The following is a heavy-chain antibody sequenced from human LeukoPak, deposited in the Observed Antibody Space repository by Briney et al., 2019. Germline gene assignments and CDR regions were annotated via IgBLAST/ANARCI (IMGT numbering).Heavy chain of an antibody. Sequence: GGSLRLSCAASGFSFGSYALSWVRQAPGRGLEWVSVISGSGGNTYYADSVKGRFTISRDNSQSTLSLQMNSLRAEDTAVYYCAKAKVPSSGWAPFDYWGQGTLATVSS. D-gene: IGHD6-19*01. J-gene: IGHJ4*02. CDR3: AKAKVPSSGWAPFDY. CDR2: ISGSGGNT. V-gene: IGHV3-23*01. CDR1: GFSFGSYA.